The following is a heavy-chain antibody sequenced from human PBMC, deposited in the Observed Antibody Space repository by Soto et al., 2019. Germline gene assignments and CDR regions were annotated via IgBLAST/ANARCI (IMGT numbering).Heavy chain of an antibody. D-gene: IGHD1-20*01. CDR1: GGSVSSAGQY. CDR2: IDYSGST. CDR3: ARGRRAYNWNLAAPTPY. V-gene: IGHV4-61*08. Sequence: SETLSLTCSVSGGSVSSAGQYWSWIQQPPGKGLECIGYIDYSGSTNYNPSLKSRVTISVDTSKNQFSLKLSSVTAADTAVYYCARGRRAYNWNLAAPTPYWGQGTLVTVSS. J-gene: IGHJ4*02.